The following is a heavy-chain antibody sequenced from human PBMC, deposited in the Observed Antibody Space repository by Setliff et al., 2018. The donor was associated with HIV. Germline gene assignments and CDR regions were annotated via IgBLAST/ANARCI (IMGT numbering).Heavy chain of an antibody. CDR1: GFTFSSYG. V-gene: IGHV3-30*02. CDR3: ARDRYSGSSTDY. J-gene: IGHJ4*02. Sequence: LRLSCAASGFTFSSYGMHWVRQAPGKGLEWVAFIRYDGSKKYYADSVKGRFTISRDNSQNTLYLQMNSLRAEDTAVYYCARDRYSGSSTDYWGQGTLVTVS. CDR2: IRYDGSKK. D-gene: IGHD1-26*01.